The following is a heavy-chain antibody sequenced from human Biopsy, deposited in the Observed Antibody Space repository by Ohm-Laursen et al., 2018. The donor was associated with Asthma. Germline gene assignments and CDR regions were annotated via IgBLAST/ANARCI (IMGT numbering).Heavy chain of an antibody. CDR2: ISSDGHNK. D-gene: IGHD4-23*01. Sequence: SLRLSCPASGFVFSQSGMHWVRQAPGKGLEWVALISSDGHNKYYKDSVKGRFTISRDNSKLRLYLEINSLRVEDSAVYYCARESGQDSGGTGAFDRWGQGIMVAVSS. CDR3: ARESGQDSGGTGAFDR. V-gene: IGHV3-30*03. J-gene: IGHJ3*02. CDR1: GFVFSQSG.